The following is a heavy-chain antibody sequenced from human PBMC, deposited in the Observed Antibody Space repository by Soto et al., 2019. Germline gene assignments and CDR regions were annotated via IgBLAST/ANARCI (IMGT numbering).Heavy chain of an antibody. Sequence: QVQLVQSGAEVKKPGSSVKVSCKASAGTFSSYAISWVRQAPGHGLEWMGGIIPIFGTANYAQKFQGRVTITADESTSTAYMELSSLRSEDMSVYYCAREWELLPTFGPIFDYWGQGTLVTVSS. V-gene: IGHV1-69*01. D-gene: IGHD1-26*01. CDR3: AREWELLPTFGPIFDY. CDR2: IIPIFGTA. CDR1: AGTFSSYA. J-gene: IGHJ4*02.